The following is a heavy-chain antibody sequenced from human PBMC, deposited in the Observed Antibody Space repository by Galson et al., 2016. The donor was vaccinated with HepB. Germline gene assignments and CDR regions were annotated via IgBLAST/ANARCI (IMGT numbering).Heavy chain of an antibody. CDR3: VRESGLCSGGSCYGDAFDI. CDR2: IKQDGIEK. Sequence: SLRLSCAASGFTLSSYWMTWVRQAPGKGLEWVANIKQDGIEKYHADSVRGRFTISRDNTKDSLYLQMSDLRAEDTAVYYCVRESGLCSGGSCYGDAFDIRGQGTMVTVSS. J-gene: IGHJ3*02. V-gene: IGHV3-7*01. D-gene: IGHD2-15*01. CDR1: GFTLSSYW.